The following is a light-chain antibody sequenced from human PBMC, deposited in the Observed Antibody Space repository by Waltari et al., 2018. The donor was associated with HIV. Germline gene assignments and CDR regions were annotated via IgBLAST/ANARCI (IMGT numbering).Light chain of an antibody. CDR2: AAS. Sequence: DIEMTQSPSSVSVSVGDTVSISCRANQSIDDLLAWYQQRPGEAPKLLSSAASRLEHGVPSRFVAYGSTTEFTLAITGLRPEDFATYYCQQAFTFPHTFGGGTKV. V-gene: IGKV1-12*01. CDR1: QSIDDL. J-gene: IGKJ4*01. CDR3: QQAFTFPHT.